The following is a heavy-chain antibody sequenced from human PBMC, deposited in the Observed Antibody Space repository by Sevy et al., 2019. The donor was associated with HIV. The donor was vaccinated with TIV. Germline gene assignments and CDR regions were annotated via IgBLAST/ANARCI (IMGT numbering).Heavy chain of an antibody. CDR2: ISSTGSTL. J-gene: IGHJ4*02. Sequence: GGSLRLSCAASGFMFSSYDMNWVRQAPGMGLEWVSYISSTGSTLNYADSVRGRFTISRDNAKNSVFLQMNSLRAEDTAFYYCARELPPSATTVAHFDYWGQRSLVTVSS. CDR3: ARELPPSATTVAHFDY. D-gene: IGHD4-17*01. CDR1: GFMFSSYD. V-gene: IGHV3-48*03.